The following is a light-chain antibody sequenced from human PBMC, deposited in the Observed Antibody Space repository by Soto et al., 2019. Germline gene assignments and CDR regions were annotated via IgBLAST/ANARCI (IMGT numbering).Light chain of an antibody. Sequence: QSALTQPRSVSGSPGQSVTISCTGTSSDIGDYDYVSWYQHHAGKTPKLMIYDVTKRPSGVPDRFSGSKSGSTASLTISGPQADDEAHYYCCSYADQYTYVFGTGTKVTVL. V-gene: IGLV2-11*01. CDR1: SSDIGDYDY. CDR2: DVT. J-gene: IGLJ1*01. CDR3: CSYADQYTYV.